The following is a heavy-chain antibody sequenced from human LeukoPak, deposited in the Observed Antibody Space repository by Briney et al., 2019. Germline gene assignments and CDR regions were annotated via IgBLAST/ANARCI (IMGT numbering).Heavy chain of an antibody. V-gene: IGHV1-2*02. Sequence: ASVKVSCKASGYTFTGYYMHWVRQAPGQGLEWMGWINPNSGGTNYAQKFQGRVTMTRDTSISTAYMELSSLTSDDTAVYYCARDQYYYDSSSYRGWFDPWGQGTLVTVSS. CDR2: INPNSGGT. CDR3: ARDQYYYDSSSYRGWFDP. J-gene: IGHJ5*02. D-gene: IGHD3-22*01. CDR1: GYTFTGYY.